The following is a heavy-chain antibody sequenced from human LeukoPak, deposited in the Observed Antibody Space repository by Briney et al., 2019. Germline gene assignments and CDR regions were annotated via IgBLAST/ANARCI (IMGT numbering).Heavy chain of an antibody. CDR2: ISGSGGST. D-gene: IGHD1-1*01. CDR3: TIQLERLSFTSQDY. Sequence: GGSLRLSCAASGFTFSSYAMSWVRQAPGKGLEWVSAISGSGGSTYYADSVKGRFTISRDNSKDTLYLQMNSLRAEDTAVYYCTIQLERLSFTSQDYWGQGTLVTVSS. CDR1: GFTFSSYA. V-gene: IGHV3-23*01. J-gene: IGHJ4*02.